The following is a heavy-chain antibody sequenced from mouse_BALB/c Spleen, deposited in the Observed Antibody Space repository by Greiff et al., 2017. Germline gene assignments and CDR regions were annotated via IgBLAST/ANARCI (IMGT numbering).Heavy chain of an antibody. CDR1: GFTFSSYA. CDR2: ISSGGSYT. J-gene: IGHJ4*01. V-gene: IGHV5-9-4*01. CDR3: ARYLYYAMDY. Sequence: EVKLMESGGGLVKPGGSLKLSCAASGFTFSSYAMSWVRQSPEKRLEWVAEISSGGSYTYYPDTVTGRFTISRDNAKNTLYLEMSSLRSEDTAMYYCARYLYYAMDYWGQGTSVTVSS.